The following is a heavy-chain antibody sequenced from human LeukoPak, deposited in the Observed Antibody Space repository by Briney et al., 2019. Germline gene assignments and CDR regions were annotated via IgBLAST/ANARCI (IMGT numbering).Heavy chain of an antibody. CDR1: GFTFNTFN. CDR2: ITSGGDYI. V-gene: IGHV3-21*01. J-gene: IGHJ4*02. Sequence: GGSLRLSCAASGFTFNTFNMNWVRQAPGKGLEWVSSITSGGDYIYYADSVKGRFTTSRDNAKNSLSLQLNSLRVEDTAVYYCARGHYDVLAASYKWSPDYWGQGTLVTVSS. D-gene: IGHD3-9*01. CDR3: ARGHYDVLAASYKWSPDY.